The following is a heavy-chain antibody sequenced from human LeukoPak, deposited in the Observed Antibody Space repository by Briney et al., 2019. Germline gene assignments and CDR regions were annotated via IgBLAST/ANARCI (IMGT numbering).Heavy chain of an antibody. CDR1: GGSISPYY. D-gene: IGHD5-24*01. CDR3: ARLGFGYISNSYYYYMDV. V-gene: IGHV4-59*08. Sequence: SETLSLTSTVSGGSISPYYWTWIRQAPGKGLEYIAYIHSSGSTNYIPSLKSRVTISVDTSKNHFSLEMRSVTAADTAVYCARLGFGYISNSYYYYMDVWGKGTTVTVSS. CDR2: IHSSGST. J-gene: IGHJ6*03.